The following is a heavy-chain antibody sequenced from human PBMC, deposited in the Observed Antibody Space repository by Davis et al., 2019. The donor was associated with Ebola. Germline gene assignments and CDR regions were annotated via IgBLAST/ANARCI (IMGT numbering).Heavy chain of an antibody. J-gene: IGHJ4*02. CDR3: ARDGSTSNQKSGELDY. CDR2: INPNSGGT. Sequence: AASVKVSCKASGYTFTGYYIHWVRQAPGQGLEWMGWINPNSGGTNYAQKFQGRVTLTRDTSISTAYMELSRLRSDDTAVYYCARDGSTSNQKSGELDYWGQGPLVTVSS. V-gene: IGHV1-2*02. D-gene: IGHD7-27*01. CDR1: GYTFTGYY.